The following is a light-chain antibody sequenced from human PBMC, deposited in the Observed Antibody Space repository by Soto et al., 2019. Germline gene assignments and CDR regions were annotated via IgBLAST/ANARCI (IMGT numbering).Light chain of an antibody. CDR1: QSISSW. J-gene: IGKJ1*01. CDR3: QQYTNTNNPWM. Sequence: DIEMPQSPSTLSASVGDRVTITCRASQSISSWLAWYQQKPGKAPKLLVYDASTLQSGVASRFSGSGSWTEFTLIISGLQPDQSATYYCQQYTNTNNPWMFGQGTKVDIK. V-gene: IGKV1-5*01. CDR2: DAS.